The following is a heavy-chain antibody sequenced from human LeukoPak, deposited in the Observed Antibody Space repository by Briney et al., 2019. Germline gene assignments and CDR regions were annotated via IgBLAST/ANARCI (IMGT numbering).Heavy chain of an antibody. CDR3: AKNGGPHGMDV. Sequence: GGSLRLSCAASGFTFSSIWMSWVRLAPGKGLEWVANIKHDGSETNYVDSVKGRFSISRDNAKNSLHLQMNSLRVEDTAVYYCAKNGGPHGMDVWGLGTTVTVSS. CDR2: IKHDGSET. J-gene: IGHJ6*02. CDR1: GFTFSSIW. V-gene: IGHV3-7*02. D-gene: IGHD3-16*01.